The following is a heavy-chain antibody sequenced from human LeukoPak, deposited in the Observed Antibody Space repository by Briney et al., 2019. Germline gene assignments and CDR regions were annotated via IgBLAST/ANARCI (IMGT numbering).Heavy chain of an antibody. CDR2: ISSSSSTI. V-gene: IGHV3-48*04. Sequence: PGGSLRLSCEASGFTFSSYRMNWVRQAPGKGLEWVSYISSSSSTIYYADSVKGRFTISRDNAKNSLYLQMNSLRAEDTAVYYCAGSIAAAGSDYWGQGTLVTVSS. CDR1: GFTFSSYR. CDR3: AGSIAAAGSDY. D-gene: IGHD6-13*01. J-gene: IGHJ4*02.